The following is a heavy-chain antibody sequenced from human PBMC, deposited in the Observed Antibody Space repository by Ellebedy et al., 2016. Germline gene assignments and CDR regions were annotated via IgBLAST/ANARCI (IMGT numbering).Heavy chain of an antibody. CDR3: AKWNAGWYGFDV. V-gene: IGHV4-59*02. D-gene: IGHD6-19*01. CDR2: VFHTGIT. Sequence: SETLSLTCNASGVSVTSDYWNWIPRPPGKGREWIGYVFHTGITSYNPSLKSRVTMSVDTSRSQFSLRLTSVTAADTAVYYCAKWNAGWYGFDVWGQGTMVTVSS. J-gene: IGHJ3*01. CDR1: GVSVTSDY.